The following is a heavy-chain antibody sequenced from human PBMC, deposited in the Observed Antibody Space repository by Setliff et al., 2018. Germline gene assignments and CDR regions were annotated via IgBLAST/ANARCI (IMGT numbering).Heavy chain of an antibody. J-gene: IGHJ3*02. CDR3: RQAVVGRDVFDI. CDR2: INQSGSG. Sequence: WLRQAPGQGLEWFGEINQSGSGDYNPSFKGRVTISVDTSKKQFSLTLTSVTAADTALYYCRQAVVGRDVFDIWGQGTVVT. V-gene: IGHV4-34*01. D-gene: IGHD1-1*01.